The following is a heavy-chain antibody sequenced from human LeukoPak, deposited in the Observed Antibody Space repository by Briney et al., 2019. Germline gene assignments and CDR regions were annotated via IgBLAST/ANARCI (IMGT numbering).Heavy chain of an antibody. CDR3: ATYRQVLLPFES. V-gene: IGHV3-21*01. CDR2: ISSRSSYI. D-gene: IGHD2-8*02. J-gene: IGHJ4*02. Sequence: GGSLRLSCAASGFTFSNYTMNWVRQAPGKGLEWVSSISSRSSYIYYADSVKGRFTISRDNAKNSLYLQMNSLRAEDTAVYYCATYRQVLLPFESWGQGTLVTVSS. CDR1: GFTFSNYT.